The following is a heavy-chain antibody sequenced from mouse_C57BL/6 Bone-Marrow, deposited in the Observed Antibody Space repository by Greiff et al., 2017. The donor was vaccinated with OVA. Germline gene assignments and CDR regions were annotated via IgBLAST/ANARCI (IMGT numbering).Heavy chain of an antibody. CDR1: GFTFSSYA. CDR2: ISDGGSYT. J-gene: IGHJ2*01. Sequence: EVQLQESGGGLVKPGGSLKLSCAASGFTFSSYAMSWVRQTPEKRLEWVATISDGGSYTYYPDNVKGRFTISRDNAKNNLYLQMSHLKSEDTAMYYCARDRGRVHFDYCGQGTTLTVSS. CDR3: ARDRGRVHFDY. V-gene: IGHV5-4*01.